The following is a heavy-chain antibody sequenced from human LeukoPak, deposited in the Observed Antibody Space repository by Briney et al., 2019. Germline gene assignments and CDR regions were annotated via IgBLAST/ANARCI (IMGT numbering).Heavy chain of an antibody. Sequence: SETLSLTCTVSGGSISSYYWSWIRQPPGKGLEWIGYIYYSGSTNYNPSLKGRVTISVDTSKNQFSLKLSSVTAADTAVYYCVRDHPNSGSYSNWFDPWGQGTLVTVSS. J-gene: IGHJ5*02. D-gene: IGHD1-26*01. CDR1: GGSISSYY. V-gene: IGHV4-59*01. CDR2: IYYSGST. CDR3: VRDHPNSGSYSNWFDP.